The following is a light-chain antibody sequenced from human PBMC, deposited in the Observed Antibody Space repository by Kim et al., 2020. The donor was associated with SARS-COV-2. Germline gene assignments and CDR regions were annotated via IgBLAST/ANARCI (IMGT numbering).Light chain of an antibody. CDR1: QSVSK. V-gene: IGKV3-15*01. CDR2: GAS. CDR3: QQYNTWRT. Sequence: EIVMTQSPATLSVSPGERATLSCRASQSVSKLAWYQQRPGQAPRLLIYGASTRATGIPARFSGSGSGTEFTLTISSLQSEDFAVYYCQQYNTWRTFGQGSKVDIK. J-gene: IGKJ1*01.